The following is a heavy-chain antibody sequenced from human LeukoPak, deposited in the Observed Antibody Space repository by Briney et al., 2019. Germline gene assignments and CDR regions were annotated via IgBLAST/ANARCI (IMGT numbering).Heavy chain of an antibody. CDR3: ARDRGWNYDY. Sequence: GGSLRLSCAASGFTFSDYTMDWVRQAPGKGLEWVSSIGGSGDSIYYADSVKGRFTISRDNAKNSLDLQMNSLRAEDTAVYYCARDRGWNYDYWGQGTLVTVSS. J-gene: IGHJ4*02. CDR1: GFTFSDYT. D-gene: IGHD1-7*01. CDR2: IGGSGDSI. V-gene: IGHV3-21*01.